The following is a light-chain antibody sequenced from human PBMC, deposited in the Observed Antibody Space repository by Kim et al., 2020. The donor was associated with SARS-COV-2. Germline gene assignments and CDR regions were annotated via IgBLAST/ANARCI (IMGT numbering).Light chain of an antibody. V-gene: IGKV3-20*01. CDR2: GAS. J-gene: IGKJ4*01. CDR1: QSVSSSY. CDR3: QQYGSSPPIT. Sequence: PGERDTLSCRASQSVSSSYLAWYQKKPGQAPRLLIYGASSRATGIPDRFSGSGSGTDFTLTISRLEPEDFAVYYCQQYGSSPPITFGGGTKVDIK.